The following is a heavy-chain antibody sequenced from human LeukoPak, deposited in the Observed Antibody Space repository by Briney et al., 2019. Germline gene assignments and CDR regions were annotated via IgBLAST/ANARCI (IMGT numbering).Heavy chain of an antibody. J-gene: IGHJ6*03. Sequence: SETLSLTCTVSGGSISSTSYYWGLIRQPPGKGLEWIGSVYYSGSTYYNPSLKSRIAISVDTSKNQLSLKLSSVTAAGTAVYYCARTTGGRYTYNYFYYYYMDVWGKGTTVTISS. CDR1: GGSISSTSYY. CDR3: ARTTGGRYTYNYFYYYYMDV. D-gene: IGHD5-18*01. CDR2: VYYSGST. V-gene: IGHV4-39*07.